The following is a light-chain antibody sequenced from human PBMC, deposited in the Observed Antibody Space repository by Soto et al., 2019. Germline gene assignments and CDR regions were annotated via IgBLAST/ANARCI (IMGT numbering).Light chain of an antibody. CDR3: LQDYNYPWT. V-gene: IGKV1-6*01. CDR1: QGIRND. J-gene: IGKJ1*01. CDR2: SAS. Sequence: AIQMTQSPSSLSASVGDRVTITCRASQGIRNDLGWYEQKPGKAPKLLIYSASSLQRGVPSRFSGSGSGTDFTLTISSLQPEDFANNYCLQDYNYPWTFGQGTKVEIK.